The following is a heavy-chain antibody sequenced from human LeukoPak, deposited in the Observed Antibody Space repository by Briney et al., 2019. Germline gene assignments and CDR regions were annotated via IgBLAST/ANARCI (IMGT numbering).Heavy chain of an antibody. Sequence: PSETLSLTCTVAGGSISSYSWSWIRQPPGKGLELIGDIFYSGSTNYNPSLKSRVTISVDTSKNQFSLKLSSVTAADTAVYYCARDTLIAAAGTWSVSYHGMDVWGQGTTVTVSS. V-gene: IGHV4-59*01. CDR3: ARDTLIAAAGTWSVSYHGMDV. J-gene: IGHJ6*02. CDR2: IFYSGST. D-gene: IGHD6-13*01. CDR1: GGSISSYS.